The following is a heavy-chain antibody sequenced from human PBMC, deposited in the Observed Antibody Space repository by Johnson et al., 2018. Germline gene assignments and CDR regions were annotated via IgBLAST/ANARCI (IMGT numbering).Heavy chain of an antibody. CDR3: ARGGGPTTVVTQTGLKRGFQH. D-gene: IGHD4-23*01. CDR1: GGSFSGYY. CDR2: INHSGST. Sequence: QVQLQQWGAGLLKPSETLSLTCAVYGGSFSGYYWSWIRQPPEKGLVWIGEINHSGSTNYNPSLKNRVTISGDTSKNQFSLKLSSVTAADRVVYHGARGGGPTTVVTQTGLKRGFQHWGQGTLVNVSS. V-gene: IGHV4-34*01. J-gene: IGHJ1*01.